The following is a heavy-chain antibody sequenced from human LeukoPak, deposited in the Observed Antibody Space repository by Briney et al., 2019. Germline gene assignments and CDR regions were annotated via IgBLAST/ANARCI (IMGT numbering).Heavy chain of an antibody. J-gene: IGHJ6*02. D-gene: IGHD3-10*01. V-gene: IGHV1-18*01. Sequence: GASVKVSCKASGYTFTSYGISWVRQAPGQGLEWMGWISAYNGNTNYAQKLQGRVTMTTDTSTRTAYMELRSLRSDDTAVYYCARGGYYGSGSSVRYYGLGVWGQGTTVTVSS. CDR3: ARGGYYGSGSSVRYYGLGV. CDR1: GYTFTSYG. CDR2: ISAYNGNT.